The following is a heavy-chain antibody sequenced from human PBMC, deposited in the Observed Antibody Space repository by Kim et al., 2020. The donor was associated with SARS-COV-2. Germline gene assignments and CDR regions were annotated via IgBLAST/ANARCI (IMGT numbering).Heavy chain of an antibody. J-gene: IGHJ6*02. V-gene: IGHV3-30*18. D-gene: IGHD3-9*01. CDR2: ISYDGSNK. CDR3: AKVALRYFDWLPAYYYGMDV. Sequence: GGSLRLSCAASGFTFSSYGMHWVRQAPGKGLEWVAVISYDGSNKYYEDSVKGRFTISRDNSKNTLYLKMNSLRAEDTAVYYCAKVALRYFDWLPAYYYGMDVWGQGTTVTVSS. CDR1: GFTFSSYG.